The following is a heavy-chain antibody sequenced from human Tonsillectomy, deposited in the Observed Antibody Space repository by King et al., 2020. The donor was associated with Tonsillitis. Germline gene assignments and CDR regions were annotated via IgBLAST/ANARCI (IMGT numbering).Heavy chain of an antibody. CDR3: ARDKNLRLEDAFDI. V-gene: IGHV3-33*08. CDR2: IWYDGSNK. CDR1: GFTFSSFG. D-gene: IGHD3-3*01. J-gene: IGHJ3*02. Sequence: VQLVESGGGVVQPGRSLRLSCAASGFTFSSFGMHWVRPAPGKGLEWVAVIWYDGSNKHHADSVKGRFTISRDNSKNTLYLQMNSLRAEDTAVYYCARDKNLRLEDAFDIWGQGTMVTVSS.